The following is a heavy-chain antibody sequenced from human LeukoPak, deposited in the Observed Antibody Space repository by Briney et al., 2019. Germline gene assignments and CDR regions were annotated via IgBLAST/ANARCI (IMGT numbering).Heavy chain of an antibody. CDR3: ARPRSQTYYDFWSGYGDAFDI. CDR2: INPNSGGT. D-gene: IGHD3-3*01. CDR1: GYTFTGYY. J-gene: IGHJ3*02. V-gene: IGHV1-2*02. Sequence: ASVKVSCKASGYTFTGYYMHWVRQAPGQGLEWMGWINPNSGGTNYAQKFQGRVTMTRDTSISTAYMELSRLRSDDTAVYYCARPRSQTYYDFWSGYGDAFDIWGQGTMVTVSS.